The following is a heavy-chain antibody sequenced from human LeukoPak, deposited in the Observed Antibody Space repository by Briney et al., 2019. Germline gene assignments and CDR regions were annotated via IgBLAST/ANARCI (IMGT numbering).Heavy chain of an antibody. J-gene: IGHJ4*02. CDR3: ARRTNYLAFDY. CDR2: INHSGST. D-gene: IGHD4/OR15-4a*01. Sequence: SETLSLTCAVYGGSFSGYYWSWIRQPPGKGLEWIGEINHSGSTNYNPSLKSRVTISLDTSKNQFSLKLSSVTAADTAVYSCARRTNYLAFDYWGQGTLVTVSS. V-gene: IGHV4-34*01. CDR1: GGSFSGYY.